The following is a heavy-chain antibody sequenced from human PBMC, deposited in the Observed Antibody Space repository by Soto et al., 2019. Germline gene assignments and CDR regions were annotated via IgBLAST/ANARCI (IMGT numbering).Heavy chain of an antibody. V-gene: IGHV3-72*01. CDR2: TRNKANSYTT. CDR3: ARELMPTVTYFDY. CDR1: GFTFSDHY. Sequence: EVQLVESGGGLVQPGGSLRLSCVASGFTFSDHYMDWVRQAPGKGLEWVGRTRNKANSYTTEYAASVKGRFSVSRDDSKNSLYLQMNSLKTEDTAVYYCARELMPTVTYFDYWGQGTLVTVSS. D-gene: IGHD4-17*01. J-gene: IGHJ4*02.